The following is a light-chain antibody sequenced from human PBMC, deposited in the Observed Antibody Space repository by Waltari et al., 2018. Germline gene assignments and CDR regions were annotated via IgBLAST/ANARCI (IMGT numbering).Light chain of an antibody. Sequence: EIVLTQSPGTLALSPGERATLACRASQSVGRALAWYQQEPGQAPRLLIYDASSRATGISDKFSVSGSGTDFSLTISRVEPEDFAVYFCQMYVRLPVTFGQGTKVEVK. J-gene: IGKJ1*01. CDR2: DAS. V-gene: IGKV3-20*01. CDR1: QSVGRA. CDR3: QMYVRLPVT.